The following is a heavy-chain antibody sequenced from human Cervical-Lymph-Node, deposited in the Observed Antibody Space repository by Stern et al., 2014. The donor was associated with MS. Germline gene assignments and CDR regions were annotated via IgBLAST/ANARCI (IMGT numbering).Heavy chain of an antibody. Sequence: VQLVESGAEVRKPGASGKVSCRASGYTFSSFGISWVRRAPGQGLEWMGWISGYNGDNKYPQKFQGRVILTTDTSTSTAYMDLTSLRSDDTAMYYCARGPYCSSTSCYSNGYYFYGLDVWGQGTTVTVSS. J-gene: IGHJ6*02. V-gene: IGHV1-18*01. CDR3: ARGPYCSSTSCYSNGYYFYGLDV. CDR1: GYTFSSFG. D-gene: IGHD2-2*02. CDR2: ISGYNGDN.